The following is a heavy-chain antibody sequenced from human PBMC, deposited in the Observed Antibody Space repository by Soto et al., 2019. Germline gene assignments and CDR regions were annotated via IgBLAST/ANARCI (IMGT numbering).Heavy chain of an antibody. Sequence: QVQLVESGGGVVQPGRSLRLSCSVSGFTVSSKGMHWVRQAPGKGLEWVAVISRDGRTKFYADSVEGRFTISKHSSRNTLFLEMDSLRSDDTAVYYCTGEVASGYWGQGTLVTVSS. CDR2: ISRDGRTK. J-gene: IGHJ4*02. V-gene: IGHV3-30*03. D-gene: IGHD2-8*02. CDR1: GFTVSSKG. CDR3: TGEVASGY.